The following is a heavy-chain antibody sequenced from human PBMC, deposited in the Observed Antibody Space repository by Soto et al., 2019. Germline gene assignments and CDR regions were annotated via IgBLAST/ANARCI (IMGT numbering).Heavy chain of an antibody. CDR1: GFTFTYVW. CDR3: AADRYCSSNTCPGAFDM. CDR2: IKRKSDGETT. D-gene: IGHD2-2*01. V-gene: IGHV3-15*01. J-gene: IGHJ3*02. Sequence: EVQLVESGGDSVKPGGSLRLSCAASGFTFTYVWMTWVRQAPGKGLAWVGRIKRKSDGETTDYAAPVKGRFTISRDDSKNTLYLEMNSLKSDDTAVYYCAADRYCSSNTCPGAFDMWGQGTMVRVSA.